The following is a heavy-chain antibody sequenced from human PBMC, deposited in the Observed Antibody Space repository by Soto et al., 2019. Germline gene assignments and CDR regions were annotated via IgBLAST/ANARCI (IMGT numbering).Heavy chain of an antibody. Sequence: GGSLRLSCAASGFTFSSYAMSWVRQAPGKGLEWVSAISGSGGSTYYADSVKGRFTISRDNSKNTLYLQMNSLRAEDAAVYYCAKLYPEYSSSYHFDYWGQGTLVTVSS. J-gene: IGHJ4*02. CDR2: ISGSGGST. D-gene: IGHD6-6*01. CDR3: AKLYPEYSSSYHFDY. V-gene: IGHV3-23*01. CDR1: GFTFSSYA.